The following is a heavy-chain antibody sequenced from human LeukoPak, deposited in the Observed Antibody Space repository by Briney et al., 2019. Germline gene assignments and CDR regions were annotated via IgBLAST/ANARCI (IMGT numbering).Heavy chain of an antibody. CDR3: ARVHRYSSLTSSYYYGMDV. D-gene: IGHD6-13*01. CDR1: GFTFSSYA. J-gene: IGHJ6*02. V-gene: IGHV3-30-3*01. Sequence: PGGSLRLSCAASGFTFSSYAMHWVRQAPGKGLEWVAVISYDGSNKYYADSVKGQFTISRDNSKNTLYLQMNSLRAEDTAVYYCARVHRYSSLTSSYYYGMDVWGQGTTVTVSS. CDR2: ISYDGSNK.